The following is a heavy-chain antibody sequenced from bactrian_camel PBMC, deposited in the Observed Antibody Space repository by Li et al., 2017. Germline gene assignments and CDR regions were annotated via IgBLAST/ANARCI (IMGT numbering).Heavy chain of an antibody. D-gene: IGHD2*01. CDR2: IYTGYGRT. J-gene: IGHJ4*01. Sequence: HVQLVESGGGLVQPGGSLRLSCATSGFTFSKAWMHWVRQAPGKGLEWVSTIYTGYGRTNSADSMSGRFAISRDNTENMLYLQMNSLNSEDTALYYCAYTSAYWGQGTQVTVS. CDR3: AYTSAY. V-gene: IGHV3S1*01. CDR1: GFTFSKAW.